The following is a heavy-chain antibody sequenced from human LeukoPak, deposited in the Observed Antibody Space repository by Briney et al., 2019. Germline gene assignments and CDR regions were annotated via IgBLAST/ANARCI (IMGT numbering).Heavy chain of an antibody. J-gene: IGHJ4*02. CDR1: GASMSNHY. V-gene: IGHV4-59*11. CDR2: IFDSETT. D-gene: IGHD6-13*01. Sequence: PSETLSLTCTVSGASMSNHYWSWIRQPPGKGLEWIGYIFDSETTNYNPSLKSRVTMSVDTSENQFSLKLSSVTAADTALYYCASRPGGSTWYGVFDCWSRGTLVTVSS. CDR3: ASRPGGSTWYGVFDC.